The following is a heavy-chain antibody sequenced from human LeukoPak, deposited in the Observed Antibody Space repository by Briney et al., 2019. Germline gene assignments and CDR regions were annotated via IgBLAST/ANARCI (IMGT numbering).Heavy chain of an antibody. CDR1: RCTFDDYA. CDR3: AKTPDYGDDYYFDY. V-gene: IGHV3-9*01. Sequence: GGSLRLSCAASRCTFDDYAMHWVRQAPGKGLEWVSGISWNSGSIGYADSVKGRFTISRDNAKNSLYLQMNSLRAEDTALYYCAKTPDYGDDYYFDYWGQGTLVTVSS. J-gene: IGHJ4*02. CDR2: ISWNSGSI. D-gene: IGHD4-17*01.